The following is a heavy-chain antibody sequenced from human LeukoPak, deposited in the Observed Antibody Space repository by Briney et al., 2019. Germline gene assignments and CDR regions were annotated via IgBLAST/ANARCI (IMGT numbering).Heavy chain of an antibody. CDR3: ARDDINLYYGSGSYFNY. V-gene: IGHV3-21*04. J-gene: IGHJ4*02. CDR1: GFSFSSYS. CDR2: ISTTSSFI. Sequence: PGGSLRLSCAASGFSFSSYSMNWVRQAPGKGLEWVSSISTTSSFIYYADSVKGRFTISRDNAKNSVYLQMTSLRAEDTAVYFCARDDINLYYGSGSYFNYWGQGTPVTVSS. D-gene: IGHD3-10*01.